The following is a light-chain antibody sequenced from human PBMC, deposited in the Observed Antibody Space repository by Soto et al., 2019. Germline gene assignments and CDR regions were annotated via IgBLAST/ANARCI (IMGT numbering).Light chain of an antibody. J-gene: IGKJ1*01. CDR1: QTIRNY. V-gene: IGKV1-39*01. CDR2: AAS. CDR3: QQIYNTPQT. Sequence: DIQMTQSPSSLSASVGDRVTITCRASQTIRNYLNWYQQKPGKAPKLLIYAASTLQSGVPSRFSGSGSGTDFTLTISSLQPEDFATYYCQQIYNTPQTFGQGTKVEIK.